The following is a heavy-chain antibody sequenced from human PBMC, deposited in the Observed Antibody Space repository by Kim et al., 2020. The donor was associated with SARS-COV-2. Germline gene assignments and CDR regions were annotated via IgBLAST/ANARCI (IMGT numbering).Heavy chain of an antibody. Sequence: GGSLRLSCAASGFTFSSYAMHWVRQAPGKGLEWVAVISYDGSNKYYADSVKGRFTISRDNSKNTLYLQMNSLRAEDTAVYYCARDQGTSTREIDYWGQGTLVTVSS. CDR2: ISYDGSNK. CDR3: ARDQGTSTREIDY. J-gene: IGHJ4*02. CDR1: GFTFSSYA. D-gene: IGHD3-10*01. V-gene: IGHV3-30*04.